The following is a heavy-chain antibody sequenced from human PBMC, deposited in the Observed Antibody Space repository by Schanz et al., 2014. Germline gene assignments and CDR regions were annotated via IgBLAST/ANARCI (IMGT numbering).Heavy chain of an antibody. CDR2: LSGSGGST. CDR3: AIIGVMVAVAGTRADY. Sequence: VQLVESGGGLVQPGGSLRLSCAASGFTFSSYSMNWVRQAPGKGLEWVSALSGSGGSTYYADSVKGRFTISRDNSKNTLYLQMNRLRAEDTALYYCAIIGVMVAVAGTRADYWGQGTLXTVSS. D-gene: IGHD6-19*01. J-gene: IGHJ4*02. V-gene: IGHV3-23*04. CDR1: GFTFSSYS.